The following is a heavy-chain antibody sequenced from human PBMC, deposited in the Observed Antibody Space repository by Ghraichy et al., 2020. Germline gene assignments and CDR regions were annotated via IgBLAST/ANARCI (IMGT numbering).Heavy chain of an antibody. CDR2: IGTSSNRI. Sequence: GESLNISCAASGFTFSTYAMDWVRQSPGKGLEWVSYIGTSSNRIYYADSVKGRFTISRDNAKNSLYLQMNSLREDDTAVYYYARDSGYGGNFDFWGQGSLVTVSS. D-gene: IGHD4-23*01. CDR3: ARDSGYGGNFDF. V-gene: IGHV3-48*02. CDR1: GFTFSTYA. J-gene: IGHJ4*02.